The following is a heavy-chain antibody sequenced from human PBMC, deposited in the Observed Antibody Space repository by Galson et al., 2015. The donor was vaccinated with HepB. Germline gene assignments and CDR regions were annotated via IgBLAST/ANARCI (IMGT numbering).Heavy chain of an antibody. V-gene: IGHV1-3*01. D-gene: IGHD3-9*01. J-gene: IGHJ3*01. CDR2: INAGNGNT. Sequence: SCKGSGYSFNSYALHWVRQAPGQRLEWVGWINAGNGNTRSSQKFQGRVTITSDTSASTVYMELSSLRPEDTAIYYCARGDYDILTGYYVASFDVRGQGTMVTVSS. CDR1: GYSFNSYA. CDR3: ARGDYDILTGYYVASFDV.